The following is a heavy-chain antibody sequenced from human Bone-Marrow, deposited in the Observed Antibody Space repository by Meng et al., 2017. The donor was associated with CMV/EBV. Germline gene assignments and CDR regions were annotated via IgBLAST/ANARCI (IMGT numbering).Heavy chain of an antibody. CDR1: GYTFTGYY. CDR3: ARVYCSTTRCYSLDP. V-gene: IGHV1-2*02. Sequence: ASVKVSCKASGYTFTGYYMHWVRQAPGQGLEWMGWINPNSGGTNYAQKFQGRVTMTRDTSISTAYMELSRLRSDDTAVFYCARVYCSTTRCYSLDPWGQGTLVTVSS. J-gene: IGHJ5*02. CDR2: INPNSGGT. D-gene: IGHD2-2*02.